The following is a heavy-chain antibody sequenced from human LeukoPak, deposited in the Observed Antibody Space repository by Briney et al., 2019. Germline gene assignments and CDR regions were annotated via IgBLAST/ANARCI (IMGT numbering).Heavy chain of an antibody. J-gene: IGHJ5*02. Sequence: PGGSLRLSCAVSGFRVSDYYMSWVRQAPGKGLEWVGLIRDSGEAFYADFVRGRFAISRDESENTLYLQMNSLRAEDTAIYYCAKTVPRYCGGDCYPSVNWFDPWGQGTLVTVSS. V-gene: IGHV3-53*01. D-gene: IGHD2-21*02. CDR2: IRDSGEA. CDR1: GFRVSDYY. CDR3: AKTVPRYCGGDCYPSVNWFDP.